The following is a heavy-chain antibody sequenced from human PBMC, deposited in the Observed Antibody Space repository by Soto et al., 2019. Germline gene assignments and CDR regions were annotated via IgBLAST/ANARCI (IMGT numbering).Heavy chain of an antibody. D-gene: IGHD3-22*01. CDR3: ARDYSYYYDSSGYYQGAYYFDY. V-gene: IGHV1-69*01. CDR2: IIPIFGTA. Sequence: QVQLVQSGAEVKKPGSSVKVSCKASGGTFSSYAISWVRQAPGQGLEWMGGIIPIFGTANYAQKFQGRVTITADESTSTAYMELSSLRSEYTAVYYCARDYSYYYDSSGYYQGAYYFDYWGQGTLVTVSS. CDR1: GGTFSSYA. J-gene: IGHJ4*02.